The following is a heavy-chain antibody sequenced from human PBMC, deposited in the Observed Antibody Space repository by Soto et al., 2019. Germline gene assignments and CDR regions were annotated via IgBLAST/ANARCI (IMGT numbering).Heavy chain of an antibody. Sequence: GGSLRLSCTASGFTVGDYAMSWVRQAPGKGLEWVGFIRSKAYGGTTEYAASVKGRFTISRDDSKSIAYLQMNSLKTEDTAVYYCTRVGCTNGVCYRGYYYYGMDVWGQGTTVTVSS. D-gene: IGHD2-8*01. CDR2: IRSKAYGGTT. CDR1: GFTVGDYA. J-gene: IGHJ6*02. CDR3: TRVGCTNGVCYRGYYYYGMDV. V-gene: IGHV3-49*04.